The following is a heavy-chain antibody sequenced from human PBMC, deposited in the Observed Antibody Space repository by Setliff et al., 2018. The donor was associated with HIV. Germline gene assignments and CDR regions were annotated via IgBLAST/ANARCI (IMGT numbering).Heavy chain of an antibody. V-gene: IGHV3-11*05. CDR1: GFTFSDYY. CDR3: AKGGYGGAYYVAGY. D-gene: IGHD5-18*01. Sequence: PGGSLRLSCAASGFTFSDYYMGWIRQAPGKGLEWVSYISGRSSDPNYADSVKGRFTISRDNAKNTVSLQMTNLEPGDTAMYYCAKGGYGGAYYVAGYWGQGTKVTVSS. J-gene: IGHJ4*02. CDR2: ISGRSSDP.